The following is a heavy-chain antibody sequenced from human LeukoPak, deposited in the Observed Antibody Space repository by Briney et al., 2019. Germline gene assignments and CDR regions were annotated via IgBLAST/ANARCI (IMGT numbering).Heavy chain of an antibody. CDR1: GFAFRSYE. D-gene: IGHD3-16*01. CDR3: ARDLAGDHYFDS. Sequence: GGSLRLSCSASGFAFRSYEMNWVRQAPGKGLEWVSYLNVGGSTIYYAASVKGRFTISRDDAKNSLYLQMNSLRAEDTAVYYCARDLAGDHYFDSWGQGTLVTVSS. CDR2: LNVGGSTI. V-gene: IGHV3-48*03. J-gene: IGHJ4*02.